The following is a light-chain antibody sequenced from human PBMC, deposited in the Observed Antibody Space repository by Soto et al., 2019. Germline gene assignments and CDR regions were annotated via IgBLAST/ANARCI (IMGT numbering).Light chain of an antibody. J-gene: IGKJ5*01. CDR1: QNINNY. Sequence: DIQMTQSPSSLSASVGDRVTITCQASQNINNYLNWXQQKPGXXPXLLIYDASNLEAGVPSRFRGGGSGTYFTFTISRLHPEDIATYDCQQYENLPTFGQGTRREIK. V-gene: IGKV1-33*01. CDR2: DAS. CDR3: QQYENLPT.